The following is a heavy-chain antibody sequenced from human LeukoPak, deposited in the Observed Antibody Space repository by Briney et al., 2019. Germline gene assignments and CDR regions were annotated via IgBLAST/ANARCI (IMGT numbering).Heavy chain of an antibody. Sequence: PSETLSLTCTVSGGSISSSNYYWGWIRQPPGKGLEWIGTIYYSGSTYNNPSLRSRVTISVDTSKNQFSLKLSSVTAADTAVYHCARVSCGGGSCYDSRGWFDPWGQGTLVTVSS. CDR2: IYYSGST. D-gene: IGHD2-15*01. CDR1: GGSISSSNYY. CDR3: ARVSCGGGSCYDSRGWFDP. V-gene: IGHV4-39*07. J-gene: IGHJ5*02.